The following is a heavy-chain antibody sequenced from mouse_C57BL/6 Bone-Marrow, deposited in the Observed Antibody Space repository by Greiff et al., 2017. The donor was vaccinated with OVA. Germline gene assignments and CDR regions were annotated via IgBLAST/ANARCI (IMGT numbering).Heavy chain of an antibody. CDR1: GYTFTSYW. CDR3: ARGAY. J-gene: IGHJ3*01. V-gene: IGHV1-69*01. Sequence: QVHLQQPGAELVMPGASVKLSCKASGYTFTSYWMHWVKQRPGQGLEWIGEIDPSDSYTNYNQKFKGKSTLTVDKSSSTAYMQLSSLTSEDSAVYYCARGAYWGQGTLVTVSA. CDR2: IDPSDSYT.